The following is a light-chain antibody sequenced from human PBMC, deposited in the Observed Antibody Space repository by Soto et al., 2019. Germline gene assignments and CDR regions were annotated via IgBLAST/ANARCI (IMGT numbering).Light chain of an antibody. CDR1: QGISSA. Sequence: AIPLTQSPSSLSASVGDRVTITCRASQGISSALAWYQQKPGKAPKLLIYDASSLESGVPSRFSGSGSGTDFSLTISSLQPEDFAIYYCQQFDSYPLFGGGTKVEIK. J-gene: IGKJ4*01. CDR2: DAS. V-gene: IGKV1-13*02. CDR3: QQFDSYPL.